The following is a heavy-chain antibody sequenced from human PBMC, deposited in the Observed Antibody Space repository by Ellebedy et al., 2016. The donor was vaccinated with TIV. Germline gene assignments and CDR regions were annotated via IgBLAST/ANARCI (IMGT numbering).Heavy chain of an antibody. CDR3: AGGYSSGWTDY. CDR2: IYTSGST. V-gene: IGHV4-4*07. J-gene: IGHJ4*02. Sequence: MPSETLSLTCTVSGGSIRSYYWSWIRQPAGKGLEWLGRIYTSGSTNYNPSLQSRVTMSVDTSKNQFSLKLSSVTAADTAVYYCAGGYSSGWTDYWGQGTLVTVSS. CDR1: GGSIRSYY. D-gene: IGHD6-25*01.